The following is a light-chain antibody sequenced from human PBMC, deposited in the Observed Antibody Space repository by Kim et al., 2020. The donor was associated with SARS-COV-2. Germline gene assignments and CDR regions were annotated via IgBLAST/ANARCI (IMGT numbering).Light chain of an antibody. CDR1: QSISSW. J-gene: IGKJ2*01. CDR2: KAS. V-gene: IGKV1-5*03. Sequence: ASVGDRVTITCRASQSISSWLAWYQQKPGKAPKLLIYKASSLESGVPSRFSGSGSGTEFTLTISSLQPDDFATYYCQQYNSYSQYTFGQGTKLEI. CDR3: QQYNSYSQYT.